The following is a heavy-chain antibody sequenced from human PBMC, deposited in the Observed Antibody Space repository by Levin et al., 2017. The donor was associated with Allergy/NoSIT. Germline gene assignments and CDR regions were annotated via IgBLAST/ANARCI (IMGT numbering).Heavy chain of an antibody. CDR2: MNPNSGNT. Sequence: ASVKVSCKASGYTFTSYDINWVRQATGQGLEWMGWMNPNSGNTGYAQKFQGRVTMTRNTSISTAYMELSSLRSEDTAVYYCARGLFMIVHSGYYDYYGMDVWGQGTTVTVSS. CDR1: GYTFTSYD. J-gene: IGHJ6*02. CDR3: ARGLFMIVHSGYYDYYGMDV. V-gene: IGHV1-8*01. D-gene: IGHD3-22*01.